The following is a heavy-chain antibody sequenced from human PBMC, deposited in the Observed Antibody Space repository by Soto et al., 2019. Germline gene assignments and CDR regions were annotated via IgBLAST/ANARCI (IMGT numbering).Heavy chain of an antibody. CDR1: GGSISNGGCY. D-gene: IGHD3-3*01. Sequence: PSETLSVTCSVSGGSISNGGCYWICIRQHPGKGLEWIGYIYYSGCTNYNPSVKSRATISVDTSKNQFSLNVSSVAAADTAVYYCVRLIYDSPRFDPWGQGTLVTVSS. CDR2: IYYSGCT. CDR3: VRLIYDSPRFDP. V-gene: IGHV4-61*08. J-gene: IGHJ5*02.